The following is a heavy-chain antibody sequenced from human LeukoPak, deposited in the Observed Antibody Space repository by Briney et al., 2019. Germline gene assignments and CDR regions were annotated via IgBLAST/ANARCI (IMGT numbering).Heavy chain of an antibody. D-gene: IGHD6-19*01. V-gene: IGHV1-46*01. CDR2: INPSGGSN. CDR3: ARVGDSSNSWFDP. CDR1: GYTFTNYY. Sequence: ASVKVSCKASGYTFTNYYIHWMRRAPGQGLEWMGIINPSGGSNSNAQNFQGRVTMTRDTSTSTVYMEMSSLRYEDTAVYYCARVGDSSNSWFDPWGQGTLVTVSS. J-gene: IGHJ5*02.